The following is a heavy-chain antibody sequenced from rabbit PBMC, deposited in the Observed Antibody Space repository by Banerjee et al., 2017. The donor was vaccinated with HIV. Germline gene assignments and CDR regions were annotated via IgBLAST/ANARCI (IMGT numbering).Heavy chain of an antibody. CDR1: GFDLTTYY. D-gene: IGHD8-1*01. J-gene: IGHJ6*01. CDR3: VRDAYAGSSFGYGMDL. V-gene: IGHV1S47*01. CDR2: LDGDKGRP. Sequence: QEQLEETGGGLVQPGGSLTLSCKASGFDLTTYYMNWVRQAPRKGLECIGSLDGDKGRPYMARWLSGRFTISSEKALNPVDIQITSLTAVDRATYFCVRDAYAGSSFGYGMDLWGPGTLVTVS.